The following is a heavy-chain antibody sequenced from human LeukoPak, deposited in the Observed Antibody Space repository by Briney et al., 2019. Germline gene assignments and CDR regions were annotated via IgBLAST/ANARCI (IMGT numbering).Heavy chain of an antibody. CDR2: INHSGST. Sequence: SETLSLTCAVYGGSFSGYYWSWIRQPPGKGLEWIGEINHSGSTNYNPSLKSRVTISVDTSKNQFSPKLSSVTAADTAVYYCARVASDVVAAGDFDYWGQGTLVTVSS. J-gene: IGHJ4*02. CDR1: GGSFSGYY. CDR3: ARVASDVVAAGDFDY. V-gene: IGHV4-34*01. D-gene: IGHD1-26*01.